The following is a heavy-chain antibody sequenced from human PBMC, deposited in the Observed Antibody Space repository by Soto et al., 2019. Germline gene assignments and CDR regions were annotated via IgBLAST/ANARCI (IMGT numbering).Heavy chain of an antibody. D-gene: IGHD2-2*01. CDR1: GGSISSGGYY. Sequence: SETLSLTCTVSGGSISSGGYYWSWIRQHPGKGLEWIGYIYYSGSTYYNPSLKSRVTISVDTSKNQFSLKLSSVTAADTAVYYCARGCVVVPAAITRATYYYMDVWGKGTTVTVSS. CDR2: IYYSGST. CDR3: ARGCVVVPAAITRATYYYMDV. V-gene: IGHV4-31*03. J-gene: IGHJ6*03.